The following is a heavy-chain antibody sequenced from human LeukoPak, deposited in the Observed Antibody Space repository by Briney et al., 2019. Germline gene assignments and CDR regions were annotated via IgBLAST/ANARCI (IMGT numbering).Heavy chain of an antibody. V-gene: IGHV3-23*01. CDR1: GFTFSSYA. J-gene: IGHJ4*02. D-gene: IGHD2-21*02. CDR2: ISGSGGST. CDR3: AKGGLCGGDCYSGFDY. Sequence: GGSLRLSCAASGFTFSSYAMSWVRQAPGQGLEWVSAISGSGGSTYYADSVKGRFTISRDNSKNTLYLQMNSLRAEDTAVYYCAKGGLCGGDCYSGFDYWGQGTLVTVSS.